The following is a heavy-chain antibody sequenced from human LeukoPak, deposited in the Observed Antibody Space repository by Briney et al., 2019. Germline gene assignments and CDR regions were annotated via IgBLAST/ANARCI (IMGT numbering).Heavy chain of an antibody. D-gene: IGHD3-16*01. J-gene: IGHJ3*02. V-gene: IGHV3-33*01. CDR1: GFTFSSYG. Sequence: GGSLRLSCAASGFTFSSYGMHWVRQAPGKGLEGVAVVWYDGRNKNYAESVKGRFTISRDNSKNTLYLQMNSLRAEDTAVYYCATLWALSAFDIWGQGTKVTVSS. CDR3: ATLWALSAFDI. CDR2: VWYDGRNK.